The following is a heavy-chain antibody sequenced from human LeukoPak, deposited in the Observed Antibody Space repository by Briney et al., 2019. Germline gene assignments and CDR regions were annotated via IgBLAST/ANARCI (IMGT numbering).Heavy chain of an antibody. CDR3: ARDHPSSSVGSFDY. Sequence: PSETLSLTCTVSGGSISSYYWSWIRQPPGKGLEWIGDIYYSGSTNYNPSLKSRVTISVDTSKNQVSLKLSSVTAADTAVYYCARDHPSSSVGSFDYWGQGTLVTVSS. CDR2: IYYSGST. CDR1: GGSISSYY. V-gene: IGHV4-59*12. J-gene: IGHJ4*02. D-gene: IGHD6-6*01.